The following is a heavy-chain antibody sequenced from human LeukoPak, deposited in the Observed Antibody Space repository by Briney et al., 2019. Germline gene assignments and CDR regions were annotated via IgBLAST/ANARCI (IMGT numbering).Heavy chain of an antibody. V-gene: IGHV4-61*01. CDR2: IYYSGNT. J-gene: IGHJ5*02. CDR1: GGSVSSGSYY. D-gene: IGHD2-2*02. CDR3: ARSTYCSSTSCYRQNNWFDP. Sequence: SETLSFTCTVSGGSVSSGSYYWNWIRQPPGKGLEWIGYIYYSGNTNYNPSLKSRVTISVDTSKNQFSLKLSSVTAADTAVYYCARSTYCSSTSCYRQNNWFDPWGQGTLVTVSS.